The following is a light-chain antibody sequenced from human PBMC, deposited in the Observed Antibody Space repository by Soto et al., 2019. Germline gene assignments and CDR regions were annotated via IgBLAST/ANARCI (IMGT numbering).Light chain of an antibody. CDR3: QQYSSYWT. Sequence: DIQLTQSPSTLSASVGDRVTITCRASQSISSWLAWYQQKPGKAPKFLIYDASNWESGVPSRFSGSGSGTEFTLTISSLQPDDFATYYCQQYSSYWTFGQGTKVDIK. V-gene: IGKV1-5*01. CDR2: DAS. CDR1: QSISSW. J-gene: IGKJ1*01.